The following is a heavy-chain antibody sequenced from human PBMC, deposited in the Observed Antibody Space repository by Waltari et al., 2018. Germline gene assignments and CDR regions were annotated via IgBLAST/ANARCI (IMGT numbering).Heavy chain of an antibody. CDR1: GGSFSGYY. J-gene: IGHJ6*02. V-gene: IGHV4-34*01. Sequence: QVQLQQWGAGLLKPSETLSLTCAVYGGSFSGYYWSWIRQPPGKGLEWIGSIYYSGSTYYNPSLKSRVTISVDTSKNQFSLKLSSVTAADTAVYYCARGHYYYGMDVWGQGTTVTVSS. CDR3: ARGHYYYGMDV. CDR2: IYYSGST.